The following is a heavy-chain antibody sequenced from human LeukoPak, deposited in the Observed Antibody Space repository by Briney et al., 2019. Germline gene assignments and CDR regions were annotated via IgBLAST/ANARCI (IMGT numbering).Heavy chain of an antibody. CDR3: ASLLGVRGVIRYYFDY. J-gene: IGHJ4*02. Sequence: ASVKVSCKTSGYTFTNYALHWVRQAPGQRPEWMGWITAGNGNTKYSQNFQGRVTITRDTSASTAYMELSSLRSEDTAVYYCASLLGVRGVIRYYFDYWGQGTLVTVSS. D-gene: IGHD3-10*01. V-gene: IGHV1-3*01. CDR2: ITAGNGNT. CDR1: GYTFTNYA.